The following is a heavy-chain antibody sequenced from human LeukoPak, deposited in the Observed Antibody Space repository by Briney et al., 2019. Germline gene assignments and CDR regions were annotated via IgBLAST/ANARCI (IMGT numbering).Heavy chain of an antibody. D-gene: IGHD3-3*01. CDR2: ISYDGSNK. CDR1: GSTFSSYA. J-gene: IGHJ4*02. V-gene: IGHV3-30*01. CDR3: AREAHYDSNFDY. Sequence: GGSLRLSCAASGSTFSSYAMHWVRQAPGKGLEWVAVISYDGSNKYYADSVKGRFTISRDNSKNTLYLQMNSLRAEDTAVYYCAREAHYDSNFDYWGQGTLVTVSS.